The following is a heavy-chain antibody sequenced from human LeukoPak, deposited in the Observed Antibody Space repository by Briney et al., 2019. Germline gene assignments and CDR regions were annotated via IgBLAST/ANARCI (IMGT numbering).Heavy chain of an antibody. J-gene: IGHJ4*02. D-gene: IGHD6-13*01. V-gene: IGHV4-59*08. Sequence: PSETLSLTCTVSGGSISSYYWSWIRQPPGKGLEWIGYIYYSGSTNYNPSLKSRVTISVDTSKNQFSLKLSSVTAADTAVYYCARRHSSSWFLDYWGQGILVTVSS. CDR3: ARRHSSSWFLDY. CDR1: GGSISSYY. CDR2: IYYSGST.